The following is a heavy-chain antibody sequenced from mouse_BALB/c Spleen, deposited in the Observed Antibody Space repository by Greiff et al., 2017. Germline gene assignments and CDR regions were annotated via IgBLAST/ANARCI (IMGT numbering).Heavy chain of an antibody. CDR1: GYTFTSYN. Sequence: LQQPGAELVKPGASVKMSCKASGYTFTSYNMHWVKQTPGQGLEWIGAIYPGNGDTSYNQKFKGKATLTADKSSSTAYMQLSSLTSEDSAVYYCARNYGNYEAMDYWGQGTSVTVSS. CDR2: IYPGNGDT. CDR3: ARNYGNYEAMDY. V-gene: IGHV1-12*01. J-gene: IGHJ4*01. D-gene: IGHD2-1*01.